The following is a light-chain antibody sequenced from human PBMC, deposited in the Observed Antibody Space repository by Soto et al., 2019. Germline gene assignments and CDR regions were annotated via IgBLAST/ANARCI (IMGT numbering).Light chain of an antibody. CDR3: NSYTSSSTYVFGTYV. CDR1: YSDVGTFYF. Sequence: QSALTQPRSVSGSPGQSVTISCTGSYSDVGTFYFVSWYQQRPGKAPKLMIYEVSNRPSGVSNRFSGSKSGNTASLTISGLQAEDEADYYCNSYTSSSTYVFGTYVFGTGTKVTVL. J-gene: IGLJ1*01. CDR2: EVS. V-gene: IGLV2-14*02.